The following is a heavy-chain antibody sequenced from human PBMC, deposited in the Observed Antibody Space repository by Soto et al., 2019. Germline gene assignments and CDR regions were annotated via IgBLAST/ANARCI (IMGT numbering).Heavy chain of an antibody. V-gene: IGHV1-2*02. CDR2: LNPNSGDT. Sequence: ASVKVSCQASGYTFTGYYMHWSRQAPGQGLEWMGWLNPNSGDTNYAQKFQGRVTMTRDTSISTAYMELSRLRSDDTAVYYCFSGIAAAGPSWGVSNRFDPWGQGTLVTVSS. CDR1: GYTFTGYY. D-gene: IGHD6-13*01. J-gene: IGHJ5*02. CDR3: FSGIAAAGPSWGVSNRFDP.